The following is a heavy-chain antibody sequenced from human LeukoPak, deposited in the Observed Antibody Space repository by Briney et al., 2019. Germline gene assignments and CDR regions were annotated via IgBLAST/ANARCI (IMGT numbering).Heavy chain of an antibody. Sequence: GGSLRLSCTASGVTFSSYWMTCVRQTPEKGLEWVANIRQDGGKKDYVASVKGRFTISRDNAKNSLYLQMNSLRAEDTAVYYCARYYYASAFDYWGQGTLVTVSS. J-gene: IGHJ4*02. CDR3: ARYYYASAFDY. CDR1: GVTFSSYW. D-gene: IGHD3-10*01. CDR2: IRQDGGKK. V-gene: IGHV3-7*01.